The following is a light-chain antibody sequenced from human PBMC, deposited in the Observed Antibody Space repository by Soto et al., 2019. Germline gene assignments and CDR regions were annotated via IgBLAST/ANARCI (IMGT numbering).Light chain of an antibody. CDR2: GTS. V-gene: IGKV3-15*01. J-gene: IGKJ5*01. CDR3: QHYNNWPIT. Sequence: EIVMTQSPASLSVSPGESVTLSCRASQSVASNLAWYQQKPGQAPRLLIYGTSTRATGVPARFSGSGSGTDFTLIISSLQAADFAVYHCQHYNNWPITFGQGRRLEIK. CDR1: QSVASN.